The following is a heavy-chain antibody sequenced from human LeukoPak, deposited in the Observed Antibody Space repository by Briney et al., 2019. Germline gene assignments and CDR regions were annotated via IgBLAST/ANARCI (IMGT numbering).Heavy chain of an antibody. J-gene: IGHJ4*02. Sequence: SETLSLTCTVSGGSLSSYYWSWVRQPPGKGREGSGYIYYSGSTNYNPSLTRRVTISVDTSKNQCSLKLSSVTAADTAVYYCARGPRVYCSGGSCYEFDYWGQGTLVTVSS. V-gene: IGHV4-59*01. CDR2: IYYSGST. CDR1: GGSLSSYY. CDR3: ARGPRVYCSGGSCYEFDY. D-gene: IGHD2-15*01.